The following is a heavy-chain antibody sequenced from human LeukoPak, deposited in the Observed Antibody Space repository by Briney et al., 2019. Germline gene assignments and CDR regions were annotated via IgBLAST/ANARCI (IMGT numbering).Heavy chain of an antibody. CDR1: GFTVSTNY. CDR3: TSLTVLTGFDYCDY. CDR2: IYSDGST. J-gene: IGHJ4*02. D-gene: IGHD3-10*01. Sequence: GGSLRLSCAASGFTVSTNYMTWIRQAPGKGLEWISVIYSDGSTYYAASVKGRFTISRDNSKNTLYLQMNSLRADDTAVYYCTSLTVLTGFDYCDYWGQGTLVTVSS. V-gene: IGHV3-53*01.